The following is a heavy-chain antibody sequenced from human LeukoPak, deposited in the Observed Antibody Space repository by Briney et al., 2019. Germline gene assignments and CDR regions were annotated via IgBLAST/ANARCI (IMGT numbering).Heavy chain of an antibody. CDR3: TRVEETATTAAIIRKYSYYYYYMDV. CDR1: GFTFSNYE. Sequence: GGSLRLSCAAFGFTFSNYEMNWVRQAPGKGLEWVSYISVGGGSISYADSVKGRFTISRDNAKNSLYLQMSSLRAEDTAVYYCTRVEETATTAAIIRKYSYYYYYMDVWGKGNTVTVSS. J-gene: IGHJ6*03. D-gene: IGHD4-11*01. CDR2: ISVGGGSI. V-gene: IGHV3-48*03.